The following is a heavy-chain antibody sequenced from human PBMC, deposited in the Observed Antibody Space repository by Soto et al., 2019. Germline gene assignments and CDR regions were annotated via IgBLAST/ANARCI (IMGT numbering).Heavy chain of an antibody. J-gene: IGHJ5*02. CDR1: GGTFSSYA. D-gene: IGHD2-15*01. CDR3: ATVGYCSGGSCYWFAP. Sequence: SVKVSCKASGGTFSSYAISWVRQAPGQGLEWMGGIIPIFGTANYAQKFQGRVTITADESTSTAYMELSSLRSEDTAVYYCATVGYCSGGSCYWFAPWSQGTLVTVSS. V-gene: IGHV1-69*13. CDR2: IIPIFGTA.